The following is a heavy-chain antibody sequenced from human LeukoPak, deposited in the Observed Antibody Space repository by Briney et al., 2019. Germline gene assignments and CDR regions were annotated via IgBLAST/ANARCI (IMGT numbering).Heavy chain of an antibody. J-gene: IGHJ3*02. Sequence: SETLSLTCTVSGGSISSYYRSWIRQPPGKGLEWIGRVFTGGIISGNTNYNPSVKSRVTMSVDSSKNQFSLKLRSVTAADTAVYYCARDRYYYDSSSYFSAFDTWGQGTMVTVSS. D-gene: IGHD3-22*01. CDR2: VFTGGIISGNT. CDR1: GGSISSYY. CDR3: ARDRYYYDSSSYFSAFDT. V-gene: IGHV4-4*07.